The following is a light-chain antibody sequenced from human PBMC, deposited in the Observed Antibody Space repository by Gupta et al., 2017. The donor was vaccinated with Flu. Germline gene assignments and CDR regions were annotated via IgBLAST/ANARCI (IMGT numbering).Light chain of an antibody. V-gene: IGLV1-44*01. CDR2: NDN. CDR1: RSTLGSNT. Sequence: RITISCSGSRSTLGSNTVNWYQQFPGTAPRLLIYNDNERPSGVPARFSGSRSGTSASLAVSGLQSEDEADYYCAAWDDSLSDYVFGAGTKVTVL. CDR3: AAWDDSLSDYV. J-gene: IGLJ1*01.